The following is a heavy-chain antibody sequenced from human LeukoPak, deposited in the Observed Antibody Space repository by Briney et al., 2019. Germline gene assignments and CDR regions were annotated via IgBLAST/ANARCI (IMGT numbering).Heavy chain of an antibody. CDR2: ISGSGDST. CDR3: VKLVGVGELFWGHFLEDF. Sequence: GSLRLSCAASGFPFSSYAMSWVRQAPGKGLEWVSAISGSGDSTYYADSVKGRFTISRDNSKNTLYLQMNSLRAEDTAVYYCVKLVGVGELFWGHFLEDFWGQGTLVTVSS. V-gene: IGHV3-23*01. CDR1: GFPFSSYA. J-gene: IGHJ4*02. D-gene: IGHD3-10*01.